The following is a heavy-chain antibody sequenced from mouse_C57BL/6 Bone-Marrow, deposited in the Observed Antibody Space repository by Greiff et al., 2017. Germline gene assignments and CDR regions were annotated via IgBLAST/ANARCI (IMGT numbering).Heavy chain of an antibody. CDR3: AREGAFNTTVVSPFDY. V-gene: IGHV1-81*01. J-gene: IGHJ2*01. CDR2: IYPRSGNT. D-gene: IGHD1-1*01. CDR1: GYTFTSYG. Sequence: QVQLQQSGAELARPGASVKLSCKASGYTFTSYGISWVKQRPGQGLEWIGEIYPRSGNTYYNEKFKGKATLTADKSSSTAYLELRSLTSEDSAVYFCAREGAFNTTVVSPFDYWGQGTTLTVSS.